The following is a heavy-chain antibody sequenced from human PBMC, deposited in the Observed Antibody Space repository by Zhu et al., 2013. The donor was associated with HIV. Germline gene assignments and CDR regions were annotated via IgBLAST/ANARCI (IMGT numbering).Heavy chain of an antibody. V-gene: IGHV3-48*04. CDR3: ARDHVGPTVQLLIDY. CDR2: IGGSGTPI. CDR1: GFTFSSYS. J-gene: IGHJ4*02. D-gene: IGHD4-4*01. Sequence: EVQLVESGGGLVQPGGSLRLSCAASGFTFSSYSMNWVRQAPGKGLEWVSYIGGSGTPIYYADSVRGRFTISRDDAKDSLYLQMNGLRAEDTAVYYCARDHVGPTVQLLIDYWGQGTLVTVSS.